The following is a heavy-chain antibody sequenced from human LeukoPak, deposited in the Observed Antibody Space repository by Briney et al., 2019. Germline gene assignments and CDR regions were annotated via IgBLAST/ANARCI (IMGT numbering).Heavy chain of an antibody. Sequence: PGGSLRLSCAASGFAFSNYGMNWVRQAPGKGLEWVSGITGSSSTTYYADSVKGRFTISRDNAKNTLYLQMNSLRAEDTAVYYCARARQYYYYYYMDVWGKGTTVTISS. J-gene: IGHJ6*03. V-gene: IGHV3-23*01. CDR2: ITGSSSTT. CDR1: GFAFSNYG. CDR3: ARARQYYYYYYMDV.